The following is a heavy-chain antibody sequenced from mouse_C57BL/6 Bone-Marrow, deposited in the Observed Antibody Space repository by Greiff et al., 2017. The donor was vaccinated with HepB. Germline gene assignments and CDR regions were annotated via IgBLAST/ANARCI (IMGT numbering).Heavy chain of an antibody. Sequence: EVQRVESGGGLVKPGGSLKLSCAASGFTFSDYGMHWVRQAPEKGLEWVAYISSGSSTIYYADTVKGRFTISRDNAKNTLFLQMTSLRSEDTAMYYCARNYGSSYFAWFAYWGQGTLVTVSA. CDR1: GFTFSDYG. CDR2: ISSGSSTI. D-gene: IGHD1-1*01. V-gene: IGHV5-17*01. J-gene: IGHJ3*01. CDR3: ARNYGSSYFAWFAY.